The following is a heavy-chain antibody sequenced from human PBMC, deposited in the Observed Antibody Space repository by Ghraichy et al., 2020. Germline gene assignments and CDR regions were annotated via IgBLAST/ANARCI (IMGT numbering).Heavy chain of an antibody. Sequence: GESLNISCVGSGFSFSSYSMNWVRQSPGKGLEWVSYITSSGSFKSYADSVTGRFTISRDNAQNLLYLQMNSLRDEDTALYFCARGSTVVRFYYYDGMDVWGQGTTVTVSS. CDR2: ITSSGSFK. J-gene: IGHJ6*02. D-gene: IGHD4-23*01. CDR3: ARGSTVVRFYYYDGMDV. CDR1: GFSFSSYS. V-gene: IGHV3-48*02.